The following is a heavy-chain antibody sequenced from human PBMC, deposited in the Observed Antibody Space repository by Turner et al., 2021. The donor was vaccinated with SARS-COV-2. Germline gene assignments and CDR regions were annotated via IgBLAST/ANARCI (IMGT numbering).Heavy chain of an antibody. CDR3: ARSWRMSNSDFDY. CDR1: GGTFSSYA. J-gene: IGHJ4*02. Sequence: QVHLFQSGAEVKKPGSSVKVSCKASGGTFSSYAISWVRQAPGQGLEGMGGIIPIFGRENYAQKFEGRDTITADKYTSTAYMELSSMRSDDTAVYYCARSWRMSNSDFDYWGQGTLVTVSS. D-gene: IGHD6-13*01. V-gene: IGHV1-69*06. CDR2: IIPIFGRE.